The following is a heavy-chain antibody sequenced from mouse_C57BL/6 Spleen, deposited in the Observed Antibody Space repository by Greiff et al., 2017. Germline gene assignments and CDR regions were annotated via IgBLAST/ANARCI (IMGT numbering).Heavy chain of an antibody. CDR3: ARRATMVTPYYYAMDY. V-gene: IGHV3-6*01. CDR1: GYSITSGYY. Sequence: EVKLQESGPGLVRPSQSLSLTCSVTGYSITSGYYWNWIRQFPGNKLEWMGYISYDGSNNYNPSLKNRISITRDTSKNQFYLKLNSVTTEDTATYYCARRATMVTPYYYAMDYWGQGTSVTVSS. J-gene: IGHJ4*01. D-gene: IGHD2-2*01. CDR2: ISYDGSN.